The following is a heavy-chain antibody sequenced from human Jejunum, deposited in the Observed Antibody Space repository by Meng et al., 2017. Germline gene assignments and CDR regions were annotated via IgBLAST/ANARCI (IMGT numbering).Heavy chain of an antibody. V-gene: IGHV1-18*01. Sequence: QVQLVQSGAELKKPVASVKVSCKTSGYTFTSFGISWVRLAPGQGLEWMGWISPYNGNTKYAQKLQGRVTMTTDTSTSTAYMELRSLRSDDTAVYYCARDGVSFTMVRGGTYWGQGTLVTVSS. CDR1: GYTFTSFG. CDR2: ISPYNGNT. J-gene: IGHJ4*02. D-gene: IGHD3-10*01. CDR3: ARDGVSFTMVRGGTY.